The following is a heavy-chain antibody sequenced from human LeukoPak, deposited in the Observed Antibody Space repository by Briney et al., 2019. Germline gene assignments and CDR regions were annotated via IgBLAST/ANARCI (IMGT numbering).Heavy chain of an antibody. J-gene: IGHJ4*02. Sequence: GGSLRLSCAASGFTFSSYSMNWVRQAPGKGLEWVSSISSSSSYIYYADSVKGRFTISRDNAKNSLYLQMNSLRAEDTAVYYCARRDGYCSSTSCYEYFDYWGQGTLVTVSS. CDR2: ISSSSSYI. V-gene: IGHV3-21*01. CDR3: ARRDGYCSSTSCYEYFDY. D-gene: IGHD2-2*01. CDR1: GFTFSSYS.